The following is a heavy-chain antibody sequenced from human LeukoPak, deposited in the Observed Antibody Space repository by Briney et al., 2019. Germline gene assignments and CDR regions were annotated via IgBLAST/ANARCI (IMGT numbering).Heavy chain of an antibody. V-gene: IGHV4-59*01. J-gene: IGHJ5*02. CDR1: GGSFGLYH. CDR2: IYYNGST. Sequence: ASETLSLTCTVSGGSFGLYHWTWIRQPPGKGLEWIGYIYYNGSTSYSLSLKSRVTISIDTSRNQFSLNLSSVTAADTAVYYCARDRAAGSEWLAPWGQGILVTVSS. D-gene: IGHD3-10*01. CDR3: ARDRAAGSEWLAP.